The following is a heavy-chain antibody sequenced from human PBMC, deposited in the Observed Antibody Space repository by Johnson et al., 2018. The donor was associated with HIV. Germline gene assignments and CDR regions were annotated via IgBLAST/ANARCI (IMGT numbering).Heavy chain of an antibody. J-gene: IGHJ3*02. CDR3: ARGWELLTPAFDI. Sequence: VQLVESGGGLVQPGGSLRLSCAASGFIFSSYAMHWVRQAPGKGLQYVSAISSNGGSTYYANSVKGRFTISRDNSRNTLYLQMGSLRAEDMAVYYCARGWELLTPAFDIWGQGTMVTVSS. V-gene: IGHV3-64*01. CDR1: GFIFSSYA. D-gene: IGHD1-26*01. CDR2: ISSNGGST.